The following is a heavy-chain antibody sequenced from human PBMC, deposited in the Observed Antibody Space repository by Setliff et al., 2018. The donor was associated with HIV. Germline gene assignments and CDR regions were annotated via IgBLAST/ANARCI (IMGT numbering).Heavy chain of an antibody. D-gene: IGHD3-9*01. CDR2: INPSGGSA. V-gene: IGHV1-46*01. CDR1: GYTFTRNQ. Sequence: ASVKVSCKASGYTFTRNQIHWVRQAPGQGLEWMGIINPSGGSAAYAEKFRGRATMTRDTSRSTVYMELSSLRFDDTAVYYCARVPILRYASPVDMWGQGTLVTVSS. J-gene: IGHJ4*02. CDR3: ARVPILRYASPVDM.